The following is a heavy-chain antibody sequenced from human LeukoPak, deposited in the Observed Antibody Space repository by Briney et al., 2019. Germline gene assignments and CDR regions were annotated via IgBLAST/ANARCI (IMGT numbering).Heavy chain of an antibody. CDR2: IRSKAYGGTT. V-gene: IGHV3-49*04. CDR1: GFTFGDYA. Sequence: GGSLRLSCTASGFTFGDYAMSWVRQAPGKGLEWVGFIRSKAYGGTTEYAASVKGRFPISRDDSKSIAYLQMNSLKTEDTAVYYCTRTDVRAFDYWGQGTLVTVSS. CDR3: TRTDVRAFDY. J-gene: IGHJ4*02.